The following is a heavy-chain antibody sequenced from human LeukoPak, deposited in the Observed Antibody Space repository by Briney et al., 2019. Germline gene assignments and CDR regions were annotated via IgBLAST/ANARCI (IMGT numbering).Heavy chain of an antibody. CDR1: GGSISSYY. D-gene: IGHD2-21*02. V-gene: IGHV4-4*07. Sequence: PSETLSLTCTVSGGSISSYYWSWIRQPAGKGLEWIGRIYTSGSTNYNPSLKSRVTMSVDTSKNQFSLKLSSVTAADTAVYYCARHGNCGGDCYPRSGFDIWGQGTMVTVSS. J-gene: IGHJ3*02. CDR2: IYTSGST. CDR3: ARHGNCGGDCYPRSGFDI.